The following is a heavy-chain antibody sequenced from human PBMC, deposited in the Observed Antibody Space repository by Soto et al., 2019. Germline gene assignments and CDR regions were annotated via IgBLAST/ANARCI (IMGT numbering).Heavy chain of an antibody. D-gene: IGHD2-15*01. CDR3: AKEDLLLRSFDY. J-gene: IGHJ4*02. V-gene: IGHV3-9*01. CDR2: ISWNSGSI. CDR1: GFTFDDYA. Sequence: EVQLVESGGGLVQPGRSLRLSCAASGFTFDDYAMHWVRQAPGKGLEWVSGISWNSGSIGYADSVKGRFTISRDNAKNCLYLQMNSLRAEDTALYYCAKEDLLLRSFDYWGQGTLVTVSS.